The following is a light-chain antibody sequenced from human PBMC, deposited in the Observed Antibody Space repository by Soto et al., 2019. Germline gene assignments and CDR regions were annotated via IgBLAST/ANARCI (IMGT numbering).Light chain of an antibody. J-gene: IGLJ3*02. CDR1: GSDIGAYNF. Sequence: QSVLAQPPSASGSPGQSVTISCTGSGSDIGAYNFVSWYQQHPGKAPKLMIFGVTERPSGVPDRFSGSKSGNTASLTVSGLQADDEAVYYCYSYAGRNIWVFGGVTKL. V-gene: IGLV2-8*01. CDR3: YSYAGRNIWV. CDR2: GVT.